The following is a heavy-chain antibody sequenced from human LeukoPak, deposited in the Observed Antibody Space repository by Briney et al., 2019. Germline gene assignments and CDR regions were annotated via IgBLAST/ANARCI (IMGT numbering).Heavy chain of an antibody. V-gene: IGHV4-59*01. CDR3: ARGPRDDFWSGYPHDYYYYGMDV. J-gene: IGHJ6*02. CDR1: GGSISSYY. D-gene: IGHD3-3*01. Sequence: PSETLPLTCTVSGGSISSYYWSWIRQPPGKGLEWIGYIYYSGSTNYNPSLKSRVTISVDTSKNQFSLKLSSVTAADTAVYYCARGPRDDFWSGYPHDYYYYGMDVWGQGTTVTVSS. CDR2: IYYSGST.